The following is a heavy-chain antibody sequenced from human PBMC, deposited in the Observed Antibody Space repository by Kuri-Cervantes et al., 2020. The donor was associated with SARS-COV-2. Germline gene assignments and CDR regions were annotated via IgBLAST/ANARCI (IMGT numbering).Heavy chain of an antibody. V-gene: IGHV3-7*01. D-gene: IGHD6-25*01. CDR2: IKEDGSQR. CDR1: GFTFSSYA. Sequence: GESLKISCAASGFTFSSYAMTWVRQAPGKGLEWVANIKEDGSQRYYVDSVKGRFTISRDNANSSLYLQMNYLGAGDTALYYCASLGSGKGAIDYWGQGTLVTVSS. J-gene: IGHJ4*02. CDR3: ASLGSGKGAIDY.